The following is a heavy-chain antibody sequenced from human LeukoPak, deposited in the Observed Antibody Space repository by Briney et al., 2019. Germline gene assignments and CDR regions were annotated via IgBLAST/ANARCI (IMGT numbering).Heavy chain of an antibody. V-gene: IGHV4-59*01. CDR1: GGSISSYY. CDR2: IYYSGST. CDR3: ARGGTEYDFWSGAWWFDP. D-gene: IGHD3-3*01. Sequence: SETLSLTCTVSGGSISSYYWSWIRQPPGKGLEWIGYIYYSGSTNYNPSLKSRVTISVDTSKNQFSLKLSSVTAADTAVYYCARGGTEYDFWSGAWWFDPWGQGTLVTVSS. J-gene: IGHJ5*02.